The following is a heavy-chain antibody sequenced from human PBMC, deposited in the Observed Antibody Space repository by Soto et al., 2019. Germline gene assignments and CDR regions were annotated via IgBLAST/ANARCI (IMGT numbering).Heavy chain of an antibody. CDR3: ARAKTRGRTFGVYYGMAV. D-gene: IGHD3-16*01. J-gene: IGHJ6*02. V-gene: IGHV4-30-4*01. CDR2: VFHTGNT. CDR1: GGSLNSDDYH. Sequence: QVQLQESGPGLVKPSQTLSLTCTVSGGSLNSDDYHWSWIRQPPGKGLEWIGYVFHTGNTYDNPALKSRVTTSVDTSKTQSSLRLSSVTAADTAVYYCARAKTRGRTFGVYYGMAVWGQGTTVTVSS.